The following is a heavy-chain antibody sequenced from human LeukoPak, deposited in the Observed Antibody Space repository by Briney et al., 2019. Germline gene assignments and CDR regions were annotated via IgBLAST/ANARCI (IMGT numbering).Heavy chain of an antibody. CDR2: ISWNSGSI. Sequence: GGSLRLSCAASGFTFDDYAMHWVRQAPGKGLEWVSGISWNSGSIGYADSVKGRFTISRDNAKNSLYLQMNSLRAEDTALYYCAKVRSSSRAGLDAFDIWGQGTMVTVSS. J-gene: IGHJ3*02. V-gene: IGHV3-9*01. D-gene: IGHD6-13*01. CDR3: AKVRSSSRAGLDAFDI. CDR1: GFTFDDYA.